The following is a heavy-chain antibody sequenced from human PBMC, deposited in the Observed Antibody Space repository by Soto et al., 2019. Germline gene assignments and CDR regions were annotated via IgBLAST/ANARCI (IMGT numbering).Heavy chain of an antibody. Sequence: WETLSLTCAVYGGSFSGYYWSWIRQPPGKGLEWIGEINHSGSTNYNPSLKSRVTISVDTSKNQFSLKLSSVTAADTAVYYCARSGYSSSWYSSNFDYWGQGTLVTVSS. CDR3: ARSGYSSSWYSSNFDY. CDR2: INHSGST. CDR1: GGSFSGYY. J-gene: IGHJ4*02. V-gene: IGHV4-34*01. D-gene: IGHD6-13*01.